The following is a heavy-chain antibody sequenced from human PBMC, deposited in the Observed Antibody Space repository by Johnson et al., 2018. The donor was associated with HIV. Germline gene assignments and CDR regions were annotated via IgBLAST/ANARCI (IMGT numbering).Heavy chain of an antibody. CDR2: IYDGDAT. CDR3: AKEEAWKLELRGGDAFDI. Sequence: VQLVESGGKLIQPGGSLRLSCAASEFTVSSNYMSWVRQAPGKGLEWVSIIYDGDATYYADSVKGRFTISRDNAKNTLFLQMNSRRAEDTAVYYWAKEEAWKLELRGGDAFDIWGQGTMVTVSS. CDR1: EFTVSSNY. D-gene: IGHD1-7*01. J-gene: IGHJ3*02. V-gene: IGHV3-53*01.